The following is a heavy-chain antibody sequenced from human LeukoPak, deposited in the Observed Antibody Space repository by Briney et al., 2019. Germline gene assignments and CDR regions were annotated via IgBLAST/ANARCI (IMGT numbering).Heavy chain of an antibody. V-gene: IGHV3-30*18. J-gene: IGHJ4*02. CDR2: ISYDGSNK. Sequence: GGSLRLSCAASGFTFSSYGMHWVRQAPGKGLEWVAVISYDGSNKYYADSVKGRFTISRDNSKNTLYLQMNSLGAEDTAVYYCAKDYQTGSDYWGQGTLVTVSS. CDR1: GFTFSSYG. CDR3: AKDYQTGSDY. D-gene: IGHD1-1*01.